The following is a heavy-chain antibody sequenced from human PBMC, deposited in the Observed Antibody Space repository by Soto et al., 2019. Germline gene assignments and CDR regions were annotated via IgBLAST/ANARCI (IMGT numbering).Heavy chain of an antibody. D-gene: IGHD6-19*01. V-gene: IGHV3-74*01. CDR3: ARDGGWIDY. CDR1: GLTFSSYW. CDR2: ISTDGSVT. J-gene: IGHJ4*02. Sequence: PGGSLRLSCAASGLTFSSYWMHWVRQAPGKGLVWVSRISTDGSVTTYADSVKGRFTISRDNAKNTLYLQMNSLRAEDTAVYYCARDGGWIDYWGQGTLVTVSS.